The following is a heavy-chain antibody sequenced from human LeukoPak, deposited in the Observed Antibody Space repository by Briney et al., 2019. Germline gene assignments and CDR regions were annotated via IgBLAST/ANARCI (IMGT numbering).Heavy chain of an antibody. D-gene: IGHD2-15*01. Sequence: SETLSLTCAVYGGSFSGYYWSWIRQPPGKGLEWIGEINHSGSTNYNPSLKSRVTISVDTSKNQFSLKLSSVTAADTAVYYCATQAAGGPLHYWGQGTLVTVSS. CDR2: INHSGST. CDR1: GGSFSGYY. J-gene: IGHJ4*02. CDR3: ATQAAGGPLHY. V-gene: IGHV4-34*01.